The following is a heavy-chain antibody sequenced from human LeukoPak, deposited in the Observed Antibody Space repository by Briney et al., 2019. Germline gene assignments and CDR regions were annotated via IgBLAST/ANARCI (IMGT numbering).Heavy chain of an antibody. CDR3: ARVTTVTTKYYYYYYMDV. D-gene: IGHD4-17*01. CDR2: IYTSGST. V-gene: IGHV4-4*07. CDR1: GGSISSHY. Sequence: SETLSLTCTVYGGSISSHYWSWIRQPAGKGLEWIGRIYTSGSTNYNPSLKSRVTMSVDTSKNQFSLKLSSVTAADTAVYYCARVTTVTTKYYYYYYMDVWGKGTTVTVSS. J-gene: IGHJ6*03.